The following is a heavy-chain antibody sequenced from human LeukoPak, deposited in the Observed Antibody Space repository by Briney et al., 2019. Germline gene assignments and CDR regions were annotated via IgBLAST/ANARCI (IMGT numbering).Heavy chain of an antibody. CDR3: ARIRHRARWTTDY. Sequence: PSETLSLTCTVSGGSISSYYWSWIRQPPGKGLEWIGYIYYSGSTNYNPSLKSRVTISVDTSKNQFSLKLSSVTAADTAVYYCARIRHRARWTTDYWGQGTLVTVSS. V-gene: IGHV4-59*12. D-gene: IGHD5-24*01. CDR2: IYYSGST. CDR1: GGSISSYY. J-gene: IGHJ4*02.